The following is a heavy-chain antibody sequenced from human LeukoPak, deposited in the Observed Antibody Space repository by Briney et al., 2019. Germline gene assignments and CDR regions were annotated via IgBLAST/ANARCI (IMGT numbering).Heavy chain of an antibody. D-gene: IGHD5-18*01. Sequence: SETLSLTCAVYGGSFIGYYWSWIRQPPGKGLEWIGEINHSGSTNYNPSLKSRVTISVVTSKNQFSLKLSSVTAADTAVYYCASRDTATGLDWGQGTLVTVSS. CDR2: INHSGST. J-gene: IGHJ4*02. V-gene: IGHV4-34*01. CDR1: GGSFIGYY. CDR3: ASRDTATGLD.